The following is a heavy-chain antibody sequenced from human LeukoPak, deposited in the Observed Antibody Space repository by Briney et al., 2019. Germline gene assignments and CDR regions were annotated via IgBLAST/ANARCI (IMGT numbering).Heavy chain of an antibody. D-gene: IGHD2-15*01. Sequence: SETLSLTCTVSGGSISSYYWSWIRQPPGKGLEWIGYIYYSGSTHYNPSLKSRVAISVDTSKNQFSLKLSSVTAADTAVYYCARLPRYCSGGSCPGHWGQGTLVTVSS. CDR3: ARLPRYCSGGSCPGH. J-gene: IGHJ4*02. CDR2: IYYSGST. V-gene: IGHV4-59*12. CDR1: GGSISSYY.